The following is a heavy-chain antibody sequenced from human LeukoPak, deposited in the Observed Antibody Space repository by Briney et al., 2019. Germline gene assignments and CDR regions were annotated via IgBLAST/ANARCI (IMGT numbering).Heavy chain of an antibody. CDR3: ARTPLRGATFFTSYPNWFDT. J-gene: IGHJ5*02. CDR1: GGSISSGSYY. CDR2: VYSSGST. Sequence: SETLSLTCTVSGGSISSGSYYWSWIRQPAGKGLEWIGRVYSSGSTDYNPALKSRLSISVDTSKIQFSLSLSSLPVADPAVYYCARTPLRGATFFTSYPNWFDTWGQGTLVTVSS. D-gene: IGHD3-10*01. V-gene: IGHV4-61*02.